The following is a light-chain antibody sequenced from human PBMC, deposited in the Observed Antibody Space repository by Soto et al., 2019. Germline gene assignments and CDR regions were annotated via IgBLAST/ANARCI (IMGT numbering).Light chain of an antibody. CDR1: SSDIGSYNY. CDR2: DVS. J-gene: IGLJ3*02. V-gene: IGLV2-14*03. Sequence: QCVLNKPASGSGFPGRWISISYTGTSSDIGSYNYVSWYQQHPGKAPKLMIFDVSYRPSGISDRFSGSKSGNTASLTISGLQPDDEADYYCSSYGASSTLFGGGTKVTVL. CDR3: SSYGASSTL.